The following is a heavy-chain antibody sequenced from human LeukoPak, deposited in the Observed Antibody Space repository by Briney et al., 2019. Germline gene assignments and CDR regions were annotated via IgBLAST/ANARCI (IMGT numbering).Heavy chain of an antibody. V-gene: IGHV4-34*01. CDR3: AGGIQLWLQD. J-gene: IGHJ4*02. Sequence: SETLSLTCAVYGGSFSGYYWSWIRQPPGKGLEWIGEINHSGSTNYNPSLKSRVTISVDTSKNQFSLKLSSVTAADTAVYYCAGGIQLWLQDWGQGTLVTVSS. CDR2: INHSGST. CDR1: GGSFSGYY. D-gene: IGHD5-18*01.